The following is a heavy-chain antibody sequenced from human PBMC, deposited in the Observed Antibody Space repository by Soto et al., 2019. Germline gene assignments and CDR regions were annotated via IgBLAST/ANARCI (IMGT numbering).Heavy chain of an antibody. CDR3: ARGPGTTAYISRAHYFDY. Sequence: EVQVVESGGGLVQPGGSLRLSCAASGFSVTNNYMNWVRQAPGKGLEWVSIIDIGGNTYYADSVKDRFTISRDNSKNSLYLHMDRLRAEDTAVYYCARGPGTTAYISRAHYFDYWGQGTLVTVS. CDR1: GFSVTNNY. D-gene: IGHD3-16*01. J-gene: IGHJ4*02. V-gene: IGHV3-66*01. CDR2: IDIGGNT.